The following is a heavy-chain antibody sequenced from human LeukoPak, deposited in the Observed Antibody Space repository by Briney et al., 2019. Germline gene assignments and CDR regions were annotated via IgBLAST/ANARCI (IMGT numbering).Heavy chain of an antibody. CDR3: ARDSGDDFWSGPFDY. CDR2: ISGSGGST. V-gene: IGHV3-23*01. CDR1: GFTFSSYA. Sequence: GGSLRLSCAASGFTFSSYAMSWVRQAPGKGPEWVSAISGSGGSTYYADSVKGRFTISRDNSKNTLYLQMNSLRAEDTAVYYCARDSGDDFWSGPFDYWGQGTLVTVSS. D-gene: IGHD3-3*01. J-gene: IGHJ4*02.